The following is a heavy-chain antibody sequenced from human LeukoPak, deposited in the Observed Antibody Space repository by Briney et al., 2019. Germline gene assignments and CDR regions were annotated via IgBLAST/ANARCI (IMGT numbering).Heavy chain of an antibody. CDR2: IYTSGST. CDR1: GGSFSNYY. V-gene: IGHV4-4*07. Sequence: SETLSLTCTVSGGSFSNYYWSWIRQPAGKGLEWIGRIYTSGSTNYNPSVKSRVTMSVDTSNNQFPLKLTSVTAADTAVYYCASLPAAENYFDYWGQGTLVTVSS. J-gene: IGHJ4*02. D-gene: IGHD2-2*01. CDR3: ASLPAAENYFDY.